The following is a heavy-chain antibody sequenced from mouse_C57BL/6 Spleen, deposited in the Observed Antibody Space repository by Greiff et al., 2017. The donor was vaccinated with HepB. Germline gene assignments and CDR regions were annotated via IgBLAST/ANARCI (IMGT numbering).Heavy chain of an antibody. Sequence: VQLKESGPELVKPGASVKISCKASGYSFTGYYMNWVKQSPEKSLEWIGEINPSTGGTTYNQKFKAKATLTVDKSSSTAYMQLKSLTSEDSAVYYCAKGDIYYFFDYWGQGTTLTVSS. V-gene: IGHV1-42*01. D-gene: IGHD1-1*01. CDR3: AKGDIYYFFDY. CDR2: INPSTGGT. CDR1: GYSFTGYY. J-gene: IGHJ2*01.